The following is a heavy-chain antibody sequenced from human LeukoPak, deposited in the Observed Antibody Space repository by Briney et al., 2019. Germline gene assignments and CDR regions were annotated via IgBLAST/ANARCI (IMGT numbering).Heavy chain of an antibody. CDR3: ARVNRMVPGYCSGGTRPGDY. D-gene: IGHD2-15*01. CDR1: GFTFSSYG. J-gene: IGHJ4*02. CDR2: ISYSSSTI. Sequence: GGSLRLSCAASGFTFSSYGMNWVRQAPGKGLEWVSDISYSSSTIYYADSVKGRFTISRDNAKNSLYLQMNSLRAEDTAVYYCARVNRMVPGYCSGGTRPGDYWGQGTLVTVSS. V-gene: IGHV3-48*01.